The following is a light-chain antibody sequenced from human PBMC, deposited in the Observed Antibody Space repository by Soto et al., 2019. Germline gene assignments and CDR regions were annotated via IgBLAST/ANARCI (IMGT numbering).Light chain of an antibody. CDR1: QSVGYH. CDR2: DAS. J-gene: IGKJ4*01. Sequence: EIVLTQSPATLSLSPGESATLSCRASQSVGYHLAWYQQKPGQAPRLLIYDASNRATGIPARFSGSGSGTDYTLAISSLEHEDLAVYYCQQRSNWPPVTFGGGTKVGIK. CDR3: QQRSNWPPVT. V-gene: IGKV3-11*01.